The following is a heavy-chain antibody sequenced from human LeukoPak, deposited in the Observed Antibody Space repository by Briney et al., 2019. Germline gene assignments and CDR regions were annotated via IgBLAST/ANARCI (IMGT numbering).Heavy chain of an antibody. D-gene: IGHD3-3*01. CDR2: IYYSGST. CDR1: GGSISSYY. V-gene: IGHV4-59*08. J-gene: IGHJ2*01. Sequence: SETLSFTCTVSGGSISSYYWSWIRQPPGKGLEWIGYIYYSGSTNYNPSLKSRVTISVDTSKNQFSLKLSSVTAADTAVYYCARQSGGFWYFDLWGRGTLVTVSS. CDR3: ARQSGGFWYFDL.